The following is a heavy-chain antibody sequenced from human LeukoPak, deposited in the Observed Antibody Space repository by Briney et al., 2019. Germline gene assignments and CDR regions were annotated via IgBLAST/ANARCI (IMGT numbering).Heavy chain of an antibody. CDR1: GGGGSISSHY. CDR2: IYFTGTI. V-gene: IGHV4-4*07. D-gene: IGHD3-10*01. Sequence: PSETLTLTCTVSGGGGSISSHYWSWIRQPAGKGLEWIGRIYFTGTITYNPSLESRVTMSIDTSKNQFSLKLNSLTAADTAVYYCARDSGTTGAVKFDTWGQGTLVTVSS. J-gene: IGHJ5*02. CDR3: ARDSGTTGAVKFDT.